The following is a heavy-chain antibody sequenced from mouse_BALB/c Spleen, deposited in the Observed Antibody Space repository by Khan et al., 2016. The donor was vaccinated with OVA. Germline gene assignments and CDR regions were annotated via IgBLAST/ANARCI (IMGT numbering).Heavy chain of an antibody. Sequence: EVELVESGGDLVKPGGSLKLSCAASGFIFSSYSMSWVRQTPDKRLEWVATISSGGDYTYYPDSVKGRFTISRDDAKNTLYLQMSSLKCEDTAMYYCASHLTGSFAYWGQGTLVTVSA. CDR2: ISSGGDYT. CDR1: GFIFSSYS. V-gene: IGHV5-6*01. J-gene: IGHJ3*01. CDR3: ASHLTGSFAY. D-gene: IGHD4-1*01.